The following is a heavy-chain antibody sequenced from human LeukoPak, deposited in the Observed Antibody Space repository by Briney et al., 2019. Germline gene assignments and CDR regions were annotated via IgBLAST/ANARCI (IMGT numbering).Heavy chain of an antibody. CDR1: GGSFSDYY. J-gene: IGHJ6*02. D-gene: IGHD3-9*01. CDR3: ARAPVHNYDIFTGYYQSGMDV. Sequence: SETLSLTCVVHGGSFSDYYWSWIRQPPEKGLEWIGEINHSGSTNYNPSLESRVTISVDTSKNQFSLKLSSVTAADTAVYYCARAPVHNYDIFTGYYQSGMDVWGQGTTVTVSS. CDR2: INHSGST. V-gene: IGHV4-34*09.